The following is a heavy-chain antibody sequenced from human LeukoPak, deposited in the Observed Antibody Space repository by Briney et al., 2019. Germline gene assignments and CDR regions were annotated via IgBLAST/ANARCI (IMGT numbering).Heavy chain of an antibody. V-gene: IGHV1-2*02. CDR2: INPNSGGT. CDR1: GYTFTGYY. J-gene: IGHJ4*02. CDR3: ARGLYSSGWSPDY. Sequence: GASVKVSCKASGYTFTGYYMHWVRQAPGQGLEWMGWINPNSGGTNYAQKFQGRVTMTRDTSISTAYMELSRLRSDDTAVYYCARGLYSSGWSPDYWGQGTLVTVSS. D-gene: IGHD6-19*01.